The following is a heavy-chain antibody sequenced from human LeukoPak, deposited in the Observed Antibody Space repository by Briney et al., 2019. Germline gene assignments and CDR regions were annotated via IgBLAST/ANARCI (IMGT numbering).Heavy chain of an antibody. Sequence: SETLSLTCTVSGGSISSYYWSWIRQPAGKGLEWIGRIYTSGSTNYNPSLKSRVTMSVDTSKNQFSLQLNSVTPEDTAVYYCARVDYGDQRALDAFDIWGQGTMVTVSS. V-gene: IGHV4-4*07. D-gene: IGHD4-17*01. J-gene: IGHJ3*02. CDR1: GGSISSYY. CDR3: ARVDYGDQRALDAFDI. CDR2: IYTSGST.